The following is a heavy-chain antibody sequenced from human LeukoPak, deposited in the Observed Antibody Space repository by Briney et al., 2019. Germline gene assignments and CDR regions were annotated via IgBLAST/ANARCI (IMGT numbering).Heavy chain of an antibody. CDR1: GGSISSYY. CDR2: IYYSGST. V-gene: IGHV4-59*01. Sequence: SETLSLTRTVSGGSISSYYWSWIRQPPGKALEWIGYIYYSGSTNYNPSLKSRVTISVDTSKNQFSLKLSSVTAADTAVYYCARQYCSGGSCYWYFDPWGRGTLVTVSS. D-gene: IGHD2-15*01. CDR3: ARQYCSGGSCYWYFDP. J-gene: IGHJ2*01.